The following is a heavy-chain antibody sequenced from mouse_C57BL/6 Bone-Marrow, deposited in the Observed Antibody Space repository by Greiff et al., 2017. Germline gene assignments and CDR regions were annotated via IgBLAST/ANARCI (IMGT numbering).Heavy chain of an antibody. CDR2: IDPENGDT. V-gene: IGHV14-4*01. CDR1: GFNIKDDY. Sequence: VQLKESGAELVRPGASVKLSCTASGFNIKDDYMHWVKQRPEQGLEWIGWIDPENGDTEYASKFQGKATITADTSSNTAYLKLSSLTSEDTAVYYCTYYYGSSYGGYYYAMDYWGQGTSVTVSS. D-gene: IGHD1-1*01. CDR3: TYYYGSSYGGYYYAMDY. J-gene: IGHJ4*01.